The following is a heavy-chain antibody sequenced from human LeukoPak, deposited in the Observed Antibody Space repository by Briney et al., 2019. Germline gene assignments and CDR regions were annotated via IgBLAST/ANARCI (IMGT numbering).Heavy chain of an antibody. V-gene: IGHV4-59*01. D-gene: IGHD5-18*01. CDR2: IYYSGST. CDR3: ARGGYSYGYYMDV. CDR1: GGSISSYY. Sequence: SETLSLTCTVSGGSISSYYWSWIRQPPGKGLEWIGYIYYSGSTNYNPSLKSRVTISVDTSKNQFSLKLSSVTAADTAVYYCARGGYSYGYYMDVWGKGPRSPSP. J-gene: IGHJ6*03.